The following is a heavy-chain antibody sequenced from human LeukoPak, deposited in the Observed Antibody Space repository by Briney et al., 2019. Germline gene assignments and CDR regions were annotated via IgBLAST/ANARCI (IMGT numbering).Heavy chain of an antibody. V-gene: IGHV3-23*01. J-gene: IGHJ4*02. CDR2: ISGGGGRT. CDR1: GFTISRYD. CDR3: AKVAPLGYWRSASCPLDF. Sequence: GGSLRLSCVAAGFTISRYDMSWVRQAPGKGLEWVSAISGGGGRTYYADSVKGGFTLSRDNFKKTRYLQMGSPRAEETSVYSTAKVAPLGYWRSASCPLDFWARGTLVSVSS. D-gene: IGHD2-2*01.